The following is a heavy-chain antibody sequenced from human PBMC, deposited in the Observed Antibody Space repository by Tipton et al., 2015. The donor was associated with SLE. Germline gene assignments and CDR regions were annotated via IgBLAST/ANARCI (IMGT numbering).Heavy chain of an antibody. Sequence: QLMQSGAEVKKPGASVKVSCKASGYTFTSYGISWVRQAPGQGLEWMGWISAYNGNTNYAQKLQGRVTMTTDTSTSTAYMELRSLRSDDTAVYYCARETYDILTGYSDHSDYWGQGTLVTVSS. CDR3: ARETYDILTGYSDHSDY. V-gene: IGHV1-18*01. CDR1: GYTFTSYG. CDR2: ISAYNGNT. J-gene: IGHJ4*02. D-gene: IGHD3-9*01.